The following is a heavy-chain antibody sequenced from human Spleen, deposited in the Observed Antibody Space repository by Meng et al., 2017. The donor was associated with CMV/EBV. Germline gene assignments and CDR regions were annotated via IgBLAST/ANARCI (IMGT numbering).Heavy chain of an antibody. CDR1: GFTVRSSY. V-gene: IGHV3-53*01. CDR3: ATGRSDYYYNMDV. Sequence: GESLKISCAASGFTVRSSYMNWVRQAPGKGLEWVSVIYSGGSTDYADSVKGRFTISRDNFKNTLYLQMNSLRADDTAVYYCATGRSDYYYNMDVWGQGTTVTVSS. CDR2: IYSGGST. D-gene: IGHD3-16*01. J-gene: IGHJ6*02.